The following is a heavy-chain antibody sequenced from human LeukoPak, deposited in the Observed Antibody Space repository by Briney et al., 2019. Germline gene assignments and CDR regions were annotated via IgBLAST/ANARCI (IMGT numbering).Heavy chain of an antibody. CDR2: ISWNGRNT. CDR1: RFIFDDYG. Sequence: GGSLRLSCAASRFIFDDYGMSWVRQAPGKGLEWVSGISWNGRNTAYAESLKGRFTISRDNAKNSLYLQMNSLRAEDTAFYYCARVQQYDKFDYWGQGTLVTVSS. V-gene: IGHV3-20*04. CDR3: ARVQQYDKFDY. J-gene: IGHJ4*02. D-gene: IGHD3-22*01.